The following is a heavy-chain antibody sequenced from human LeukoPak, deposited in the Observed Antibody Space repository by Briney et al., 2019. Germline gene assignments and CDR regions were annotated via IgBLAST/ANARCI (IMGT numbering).Heavy chain of an antibody. Sequence: SETLSLTCTVPGGSISSYYWSWIRQPPGKGLEWIGEINHYGSTNYNPSLKSRITISVDTSKNQFSLKLSSVTAADTAVYYCARLPDYYSRHGAPGWGQGTLVTVSS. J-gene: IGHJ4*02. CDR3: ARLPDYYSRHGAPG. D-gene: IGHD3-10*01. V-gene: IGHV4-34*01. CDR1: GGSISSYY. CDR2: INHYGST.